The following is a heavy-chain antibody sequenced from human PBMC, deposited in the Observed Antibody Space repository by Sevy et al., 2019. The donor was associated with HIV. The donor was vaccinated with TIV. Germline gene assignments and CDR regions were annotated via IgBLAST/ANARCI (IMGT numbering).Heavy chain of an antibody. J-gene: IGHJ5*02. V-gene: IGHV4-34*01. D-gene: IGHD6-19*01. Sequence: SDTLSLTCAVYGGSFSGYYWSWIRQPPGKGLEWIGEINHSGSTNYNPSLKSRVTISVDTSKNQFSLKLSSVTAAHTAVYYCARGIAVAAIMYNWFDPWGQGTLVTVSS. CDR1: GGSFSGYY. CDR3: ARGIAVAAIMYNWFDP. CDR2: INHSGST.